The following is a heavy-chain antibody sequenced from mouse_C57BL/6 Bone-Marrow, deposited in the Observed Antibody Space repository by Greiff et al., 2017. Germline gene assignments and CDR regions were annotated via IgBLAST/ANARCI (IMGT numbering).Heavy chain of an antibody. D-gene: IGHD1-1*01. CDR1: GYTFTSYW. J-gene: IGHJ4*01. Sequence: QVQLKQPGAELVRPGSSVKLSCKASGYTFTSYWMDWVQQRPGQGLEWIGNIYPSDSETHYNQKFKDKATLTVDKSSSTAYMQLSSLTSEDSAVYYCARHHYGSSMDYWGQGTSVTVSS. V-gene: IGHV1-61*01. CDR3: ARHHYGSSMDY. CDR2: IYPSDSET.